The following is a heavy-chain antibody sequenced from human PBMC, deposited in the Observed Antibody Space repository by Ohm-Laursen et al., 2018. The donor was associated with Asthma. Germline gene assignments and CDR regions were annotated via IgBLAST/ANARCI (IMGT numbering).Heavy chain of an antibody. V-gene: IGHV3-30-3*01. D-gene: IGHD1-26*01. CDR1: GFTFRSYA. J-gene: IGHJ4*02. Sequence: SLRLSCAASGFTFRSYAMHWVRQAPGKGLEWVAVGGSYYDGGLKYYADSVKGRFTISRDNSKNTLYLQMNSLRAEDTAVYYCAKGTRWWELLLPFDYWGQGTLVTVSS. CDR3: AKGTRWWELLLPFDY. CDR2: GGSYYDGGLK.